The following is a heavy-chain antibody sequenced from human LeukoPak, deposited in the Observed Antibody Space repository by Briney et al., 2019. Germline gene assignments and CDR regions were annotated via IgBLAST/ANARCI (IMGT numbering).Heavy chain of an antibody. CDR3: ARDSSLVTARPYFDY. D-gene: IGHD2-21*02. V-gene: IGHV3-21*01. Sequence: GGSLRLSCAASGFTFGSYSMNWVRQGPGKGLEWVSSISSSSSYIYYADSVKGRFTISRDNAKNSLYLQMNSLRAEDTAVYYCARDSSLVTARPYFDYWGQGTLVTVSS. CDR1: GFTFGSYS. CDR2: ISSSSSYI. J-gene: IGHJ4*02.